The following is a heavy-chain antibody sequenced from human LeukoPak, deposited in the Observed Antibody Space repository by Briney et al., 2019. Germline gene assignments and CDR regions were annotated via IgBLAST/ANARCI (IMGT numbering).Heavy chain of an antibody. D-gene: IGHD3-16*01. Sequence: PSETLSLTCTVSGGSISSYYWSWIRQPPGKGLEWVGYIYYSGSTHYSPSLKSRVTISADTSKNQFSLKLSSVTAADTAVYYGARYDPGAFDIWGQGTMVSVSS. CDR3: ARYDPGAFDI. J-gene: IGHJ3*02. V-gene: IGHV4-59*12. CDR2: IYYSGST. CDR1: GGSISSYY.